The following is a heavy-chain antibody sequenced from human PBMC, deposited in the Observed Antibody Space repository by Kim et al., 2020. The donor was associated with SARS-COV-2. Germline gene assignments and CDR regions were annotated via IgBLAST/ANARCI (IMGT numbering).Heavy chain of an antibody. D-gene: IGHD3-10*01. CDR2: IIPIFGTA. V-gene: IGHV1-69*13. CDR1: GGTFSSYA. Sequence: SVKVSCKASGGTFSSYAISWVRQAPGQGLEWMGGIIPIFGTANYAQKFQGRVTITADESTSTAYMELSSLRSEDTAVYYCARDSPGSGRNLQNIISSGYNWFDPWGQGTLVTVSS. J-gene: IGHJ5*02. CDR3: ARDSPGSGRNLQNIISSGYNWFDP.